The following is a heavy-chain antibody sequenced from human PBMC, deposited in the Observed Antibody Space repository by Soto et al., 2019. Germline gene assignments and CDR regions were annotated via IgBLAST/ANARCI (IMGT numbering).Heavy chain of an antibody. Sequence: QVQLVESGGGVVQPARSLRLSCAASGFTFSSYGMHWVRQAPGKGLEWVAVISYDGSNKYYADSVKGRFTISRDNSKNTLYLQMNSLRAEDTAVYYCAKERVHWNPRHYWGQGTLVTVSS. D-gene: IGHD1-1*01. CDR3: AKERVHWNPRHY. CDR1: GFTFSSYG. CDR2: ISYDGSNK. J-gene: IGHJ4*02. V-gene: IGHV3-30*18.